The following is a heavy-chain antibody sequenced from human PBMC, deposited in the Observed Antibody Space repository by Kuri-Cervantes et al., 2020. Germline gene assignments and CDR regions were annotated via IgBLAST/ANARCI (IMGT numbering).Heavy chain of an antibody. Sequence: GSLRFSCTVSGGSVSSGSYYWSWIRQPPGKGLEWIGYIYYSGSTNYNPSLKGRVTISVDTSKNQFSLKLSSVTAADTAVYYCARDGSYYDSSGYYSQHFDYWGQGTLVTVSS. CDR2: IYYSGST. CDR1: GGSVSSGSYY. D-gene: IGHD3-22*01. V-gene: IGHV4-61*01. CDR3: ARDGSYYDSSGYYSQHFDY. J-gene: IGHJ4*02.